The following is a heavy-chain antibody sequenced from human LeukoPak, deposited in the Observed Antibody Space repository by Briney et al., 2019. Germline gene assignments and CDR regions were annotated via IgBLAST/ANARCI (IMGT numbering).Heavy chain of an antibody. D-gene: IGHD3-16*01. CDR3: ASQSSLWGTYYFDY. CDR2: INAGNGNT. J-gene: IGHJ4*02. V-gene: IGHV1-3*01. CDR1: GYAFTSYY. Sequence: HVASVKVSCKASGYAFTSYYMHWVRQAPGQRLEWMGWINAGNGNTKYSQKFQGRVTITRDTSASTAYMELSSLRSEDTAVYYCASQSSLWGTYYFDYWGQGTLVTVPS.